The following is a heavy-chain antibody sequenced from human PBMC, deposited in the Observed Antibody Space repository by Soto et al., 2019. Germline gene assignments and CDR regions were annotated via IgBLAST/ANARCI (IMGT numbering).Heavy chain of an antibody. CDR2: IYYSGST. J-gene: IGHJ5*02. V-gene: IGHV4-59*01. CDR3: ARDRPLKWDTSGWFDP. D-gene: IGHD1-26*01. Sequence: SETLDRTCTVSGGSISSYYWSWIRQPPGKGLEWIGYIYYSGSTNYNPSLKSRVTISVDTSKNQFSLKLSSVTAADTAVYYCARDRPLKWDTSGWFDPWGQGTLVTVSS. CDR1: GGSISSYY.